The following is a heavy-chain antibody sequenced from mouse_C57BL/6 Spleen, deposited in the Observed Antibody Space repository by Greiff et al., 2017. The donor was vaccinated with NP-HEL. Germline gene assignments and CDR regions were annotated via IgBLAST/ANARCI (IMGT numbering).Heavy chain of an antibody. J-gene: IGHJ1*03. D-gene: IGHD1-1*01. Sequence: VQVVESGAELVRPGTSVKVSCKASGYAFTNYLIEWVKQRPGQGLEWIGVINPGSGGTNYNEKFKGKATLTADKSSSTADMQLSSLTSEDSAVYFCGRSGGGVVGYFDGGGTGTTVTVSS. CDR2: INPGSGGT. CDR3: GRSGGGVVGYFDG. V-gene: IGHV1-54*01. CDR1: GYAFTNYL.